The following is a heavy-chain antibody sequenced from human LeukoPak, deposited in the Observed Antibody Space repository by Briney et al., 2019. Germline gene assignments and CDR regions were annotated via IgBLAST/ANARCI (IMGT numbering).Heavy chain of an antibody. Sequence: PGGSLRLSCAASGFTFSSYGMHWVRQAPGKGLEWVAVISCDGSNKYYADSVKGRFTISRDNSKNTLYLQMNSLRAEDTAVYYCAKDLAAGGTSGPDYWGQGTLVTVSS. CDR1: GFTFSSYG. CDR2: ISCDGSNK. J-gene: IGHJ4*02. V-gene: IGHV3-30*18. CDR3: AKDLAAGGTSGPDY. D-gene: IGHD1-7*01.